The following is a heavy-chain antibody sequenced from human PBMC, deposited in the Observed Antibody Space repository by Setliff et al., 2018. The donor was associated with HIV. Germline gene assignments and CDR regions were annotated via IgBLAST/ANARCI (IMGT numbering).Heavy chain of an antibody. Sequence: SETLSLTCTVSGGSVYTASYYWAWVRQPPGKGLEWTGTFYFGRTTYYNPSLESRVTLSVDTAKNQLSLKVTSVTAADTAIYYCARRRLVGYSFDYWGQGALVTLSS. CDR2: FYFGRTT. J-gene: IGHJ4*02. CDR3: ARRRLVGYSFDY. V-gene: IGHV4-39*01. D-gene: IGHD6-25*01. CDR1: GGSVYTASYY.